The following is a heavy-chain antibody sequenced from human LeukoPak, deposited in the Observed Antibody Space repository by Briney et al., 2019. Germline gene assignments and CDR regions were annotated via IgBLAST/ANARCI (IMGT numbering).Heavy chain of an antibody. D-gene: IGHD3-22*01. J-gene: IGHJ5*02. CDR1: GYTFTGYY. Sequence: ASVKVSCKASGYTFTGYYMHWVRQAPGQGLEWMGRINPNRGGTNYAQKFQGRVTMTRDTSISTAYMELSRLRSDYTAVYYSAIDLPFYYDSSGNWFGPWGQGTLVTVSS. V-gene: IGHV1-2*06. CDR2: INPNRGGT. CDR3: AIDLPFYYDSSGNWFGP.